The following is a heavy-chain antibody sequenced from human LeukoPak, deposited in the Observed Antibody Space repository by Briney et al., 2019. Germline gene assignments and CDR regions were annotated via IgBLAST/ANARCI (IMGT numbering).Heavy chain of an antibody. CDR3: ATASIAVADTSVAFDI. CDR1: GYTLTELS. Sequence: ASVKVSCKVSGYTLTELSMHWVRQAPGKGLEWMGGFDPEDGKTIYAQKFQGRVTMTEDTSTDTAYMELSSLRSEDTAVYYCATASIAVADTSVAFDIWGQGTMVTVSS. J-gene: IGHJ3*02. CDR2: FDPEDGKT. V-gene: IGHV1-24*01. D-gene: IGHD6-19*01.